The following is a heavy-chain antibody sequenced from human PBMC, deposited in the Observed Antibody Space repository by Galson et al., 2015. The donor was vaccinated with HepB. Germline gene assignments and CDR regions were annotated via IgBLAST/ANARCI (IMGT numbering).Heavy chain of an antibody. Sequence: SVKVSCKASGYTFTNYGITWVRQAPGQGLEWMGWISAYNGYTNYAQNLQGRVTMTTDTSTSTAYMALRSLRSDDTAVYYCARVRALMITFGGVIVDAFDIWGQGTVVTVSS. J-gene: IGHJ3*02. V-gene: IGHV1-18*01. CDR3: ARVRALMITFGGVIVDAFDI. D-gene: IGHD3-16*02. CDR1: GYTFTNYG. CDR2: ISAYNGYT.